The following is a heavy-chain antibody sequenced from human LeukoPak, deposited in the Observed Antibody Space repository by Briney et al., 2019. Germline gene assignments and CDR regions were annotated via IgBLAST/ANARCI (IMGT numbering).Heavy chain of an antibody. CDR2: IYSGGMT. CDR3: ARAQTD. Sequence: GGSLRLSCAVSGFTVSRNYMTWVRQAPGKGLEWVSVIYSGGMTYYADSVKGRFTISRDNSKNTLYLQMNNLRAEDTAAYYCARAQTDWGQGTLVTISS. V-gene: IGHV3-66*01. J-gene: IGHJ4*02. CDR1: GFTVSRNY.